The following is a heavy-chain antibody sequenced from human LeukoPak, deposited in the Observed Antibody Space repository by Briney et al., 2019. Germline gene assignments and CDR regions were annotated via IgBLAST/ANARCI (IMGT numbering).Heavy chain of an antibody. V-gene: IGHV3-74*01. CDR3: ATDWGGWTA. D-gene: IGHD3-16*01. Sequence: GGSLRLSCAASGFIFSNYLIHWVRQAPGKGLVWVSRITGDGSNTLYAGSVQGRFTISRDNAKNTVYLQMNSLRAEDTAVYYCATDWGGWTAWGQGTLVTVSS. CDR2: ITGDGSNT. J-gene: IGHJ5*02. CDR1: GFIFSNYL.